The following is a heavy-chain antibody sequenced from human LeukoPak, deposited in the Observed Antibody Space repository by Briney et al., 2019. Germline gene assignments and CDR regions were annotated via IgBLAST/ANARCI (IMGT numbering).Heavy chain of an antibody. V-gene: IGHV3-7*04. CDR2: TKQDGSKK. Sequence: GGSLRLSCVASGFPFSSYWMTWVRQAPGKGLEWVANTKQDGSKKSYVDSVKGRFTISRDNAKNSLYLQMNSLRAEDTAIYYCTRVGYIDEGIDYWGQGALVTVSS. J-gene: IGHJ4*02. CDR1: GFPFSSYW. CDR3: TRVGYIDEGIDY. D-gene: IGHD5-24*01.